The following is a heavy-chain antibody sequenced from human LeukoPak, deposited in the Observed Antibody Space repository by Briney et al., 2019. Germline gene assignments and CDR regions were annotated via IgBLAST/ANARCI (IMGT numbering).Heavy chain of an antibody. CDR1: GFTFSSYG. CDR3: AKDAVRGSGRINWFDS. V-gene: IGHV3-33*06. CDR2: IWYGGSNK. D-gene: IGHD3-10*01. Sequence: PGGSLRLSCAASGFTFSSYGMHWVRQAPGKGLEWVAVIWYGGSNKYYADSVKGRFTISRDNSKNTLYLQMNSLRAEDTAVYYCAKDAVRGSGRINWFDSWGQGTLVTVSS. J-gene: IGHJ5*01.